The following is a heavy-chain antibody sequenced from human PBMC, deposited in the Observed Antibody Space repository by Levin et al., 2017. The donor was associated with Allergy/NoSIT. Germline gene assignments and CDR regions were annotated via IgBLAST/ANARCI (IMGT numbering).Heavy chain of an antibody. D-gene: IGHD6-13*01. CDR2: IYSGGST. J-gene: IGHJ4*02. CDR1: GFTVRSTY. V-gene: IGHV3-53*01. Sequence: LSLPCAASGFTVRSTYMSWVRQAPGKGLEWVSVIYSGGSTYYADSVKGRFTISRDNSKNTPYLQMDSLRADDTAVYYCARDLGSWAAAGQNWGQGTLVAVSS. CDR3: ARDLGSWAAAGQN.